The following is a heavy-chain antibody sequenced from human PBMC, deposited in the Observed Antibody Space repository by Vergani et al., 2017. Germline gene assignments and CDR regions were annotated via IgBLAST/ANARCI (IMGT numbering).Heavy chain of an antibody. Sequence: QVQLQESGPGLVKPSQTLSLPCPVSGGSISSGGYYWSWIRQHPGKGLEWIGYIYYSGSTYYNPSLMRRVTISVDTSKNQFSLKLCSVTAADTAVYYWARSGYSYGENWFDPWGQGTLVTVSS. V-gene: IGHV4-31*03. CDR3: ARSGYSYGENWFDP. J-gene: IGHJ5*02. CDR1: GGSISSGGYY. D-gene: IGHD5-18*01. CDR2: IYYSGST.